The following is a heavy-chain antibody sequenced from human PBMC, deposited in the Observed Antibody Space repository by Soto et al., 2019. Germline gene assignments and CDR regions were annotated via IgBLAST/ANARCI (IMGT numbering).Heavy chain of an antibody. CDR3: ARVDYYGSGSHYYYYYGMDV. CDR1: GFTFSNYG. V-gene: IGHV3-33*01. CDR2: IWYDGSNK. J-gene: IGHJ6*02. Sequence: GGSLRLSCAASGFTFSNYGMHWVRQAPGKGLEWVAVIWYDGSNKYYADSVKGRFTISRDNSKNTLYLQMNSLRAEDTAVYYCARVDYYGSGSHYYYYYGMDVWGQGTTVTVSS. D-gene: IGHD3-10*01.